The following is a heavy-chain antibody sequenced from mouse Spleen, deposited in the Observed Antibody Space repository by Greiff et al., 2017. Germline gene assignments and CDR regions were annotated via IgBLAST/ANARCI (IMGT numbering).Heavy chain of an antibody. CDR3: PIDGSSPYYAMDY. CDR2: INPYNGDT. CDR1: GYSFTGYF. D-gene: IGHD1-1*01. V-gene: IGHV1-37*01. Sequence: EVQLQESGPELVKPGASVKISCKASGYSFTGYFMNWVKQSHGKSLEWIGRINPYNGDTFYNQKFKGKATLTVDKSSSTAHMELLSLTSEDSAVYYCPIDGSSPYYAMDYWGQGTSVTVSS. J-gene: IGHJ4*01.